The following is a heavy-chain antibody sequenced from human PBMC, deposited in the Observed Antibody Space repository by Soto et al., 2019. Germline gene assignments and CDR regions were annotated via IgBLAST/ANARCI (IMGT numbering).Heavy chain of an antibody. CDR1: GGSISSGGYY. Sequence: TLSLTCTVSGGSISSGGYYWSWIRQHPGKGLEWIGYIYYSGSTYYNPSLKSRVTISVDTSKDQFSLKLSSATAADTAVYYCARADGGYFDYWGQGTLVTVSS. J-gene: IGHJ4*02. CDR2: IYYSGST. D-gene: IGHD3-10*01. CDR3: ARADGGYFDY. V-gene: IGHV4-31*03.